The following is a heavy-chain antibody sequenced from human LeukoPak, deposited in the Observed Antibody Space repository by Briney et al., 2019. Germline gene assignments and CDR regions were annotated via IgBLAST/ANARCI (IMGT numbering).Heavy chain of an antibody. CDR1: GGSVSSSTYY. J-gene: IGHJ4*02. Sequence: SETLSLTCTVSGGSVSSSTYYWGWIRQPPGKGLEWIGSIYYSGSTYYNPSLKSRVTISADTSKNQFSLKLSSVTAADTAVYYCARGDSSSWYRYWGQGTLVTVSS. CDR3: ARGDSSSWYRY. CDR2: IYYSGST. V-gene: IGHV4-39*07. D-gene: IGHD6-13*01.